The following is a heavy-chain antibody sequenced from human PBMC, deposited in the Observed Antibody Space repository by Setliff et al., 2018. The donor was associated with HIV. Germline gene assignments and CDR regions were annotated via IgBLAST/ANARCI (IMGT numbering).Heavy chain of an antibody. CDR1: GGSFSGYY. V-gene: IGHV4-34*01. J-gene: IGHJ6*03. Sequence: TLSLTCAVYGGSFSGYYWSWIRQSPGKGLEWIGEINHSGSTKYNPSLKSRVTISVDTSKNQFSLKLSSVTAADTAVYYCARGTAYYNFWSGYSQDYYYYMDVWGKGTTVTVSS. CDR2: INHSGST. CDR3: ARGTAYYNFWSGYSQDYYYYMDV. D-gene: IGHD3-3*01.